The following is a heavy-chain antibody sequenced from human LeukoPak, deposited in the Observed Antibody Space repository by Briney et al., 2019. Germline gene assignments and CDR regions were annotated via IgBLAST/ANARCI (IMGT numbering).Heavy chain of an antibody. CDR1: GFTFSSYA. D-gene: IGHD3-22*01. Sequence: GGSLRLSCAASGFTFSSYAMSWVRQAPGKGLEWVSATSGSGGSTYYADSVKGRFTISRDNAKNSLYLQMNSLRAEDTAVYYCARDLYYYDSSGYQNYFDYWGQGTLVTVSS. CDR3: ARDLYYYDSSGYQNYFDY. J-gene: IGHJ4*02. V-gene: IGHV3-23*01. CDR2: TSGSGGST.